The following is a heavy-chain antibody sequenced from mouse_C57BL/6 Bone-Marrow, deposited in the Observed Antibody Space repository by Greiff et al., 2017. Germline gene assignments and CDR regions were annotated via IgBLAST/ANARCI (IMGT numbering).Heavy chain of an antibody. V-gene: IGHV1-26*01. J-gene: IGHJ3*01. CDR2: INPNNGGT. D-gene: IGHD2-14*01. CDR3: ARYEYDGAWFAY. Sequence: EVQLQQSGPELVKPGASVKISCKASGYTFTDYYMNWVKQSHGKSLEWIGDINPNNGGTSYNQKFKGKATLTVDKSSSTAYMELRSLTSEDSAVYYCARYEYDGAWFAYWGQGTLVTVSA. CDR1: GYTFTDYY.